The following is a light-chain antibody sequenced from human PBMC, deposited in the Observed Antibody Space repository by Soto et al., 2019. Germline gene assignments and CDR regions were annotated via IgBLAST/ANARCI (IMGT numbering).Light chain of an antibody. Sequence: EVMMTQFPDTVSVTPGETVTLSCRASQSIITDYLGWYQQKPGRAPRLLIYGASTRATGIPDRFSGSGSGTEFTLTISSLQPDDFATYYCQQYNSYPWTFGQGTKVDIK. CDR1: QSIITD. J-gene: IGKJ1*01. V-gene: IGKV3D-15*01. CDR2: GAS. CDR3: QQYNSYPWT.